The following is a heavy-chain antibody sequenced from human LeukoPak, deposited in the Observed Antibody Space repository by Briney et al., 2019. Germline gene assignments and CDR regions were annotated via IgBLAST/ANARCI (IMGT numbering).Heavy chain of an antibody. V-gene: IGHV4-31*03. CDR2: KYYSGSA. CDR1: GVSISDGRYY. D-gene: IGHD2-2*01. CDR3: ATPYCSSISCLDVFNI. J-gene: IGHJ3*02. Sequence: SQTLSLTCSVSGVSISDGRYYWTWIRQHPGKGLEWIGYKYYSGSANYNPSLKSRLTISVDTSKNQFSLQLSSVTAADTAMYYCATPYCSSISCLDVFNIWGQGTMVTVS.